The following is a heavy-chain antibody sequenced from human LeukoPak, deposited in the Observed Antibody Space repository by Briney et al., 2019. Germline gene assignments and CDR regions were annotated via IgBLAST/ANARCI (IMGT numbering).Heavy chain of an antibody. CDR1: GYMFTSYA. D-gene: IGHD2-21*01. Sequence: ASVKVSCKASGYMFTSYAISWVRQAPGQGLEWMGWISPYNGNTNYAQKLQGRVTMTTDTSTTTAYMELSRLRSDDTAVYYCAVAYCGGDCYSTPENCFDYWGQGTLVTVSS. V-gene: IGHV1-18*01. J-gene: IGHJ4*02. CDR3: AVAYCGGDCYSTPENCFDY. CDR2: ISPYNGNT.